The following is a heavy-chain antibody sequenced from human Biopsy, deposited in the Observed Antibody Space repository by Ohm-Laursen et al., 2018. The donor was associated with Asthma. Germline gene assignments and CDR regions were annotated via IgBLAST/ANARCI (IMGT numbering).Heavy chain of an antibody. J-gene: IGHJ4*02. CDR2: IYWDDDK. CDR1: GFSLSTSGVG. CDR3: AHFIAAAGSFDY. Sequence: PTQTLTLTYTFSGFSLSTSGVGVGWIRQPPGKALEWLALIYWDDDKRYSPSLKSRHTITKDTSKNQVVLTMTNMDPVDTATYYCAHFIAAAGSFDYWGQGPLVTVSS. V-gene: IGHV2-5*02. D-gene: IGHD6-13*01.